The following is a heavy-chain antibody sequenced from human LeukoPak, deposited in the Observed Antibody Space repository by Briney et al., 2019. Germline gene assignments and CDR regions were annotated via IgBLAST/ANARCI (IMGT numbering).Heavy chain of an antibody. CDR2: IKQDGSEK. D-gene: IGHD4-17*01. CDR3: ARDTVTPRDYNRFDP. V-gene: IGHV3-7*01. CDR1: GFTFSSYW. J-gene: IGHJ5*02. Sequence: GGSLRLSCAASGFTFSSYWMSWVRQAPGKGLEWVANIKQDGSEKYYVDSVKGRFTISRDNAKNSLYLQMNSLRAEDTAVYYCARDTVTPRDYNRFDPWGQGTLVTVSS.